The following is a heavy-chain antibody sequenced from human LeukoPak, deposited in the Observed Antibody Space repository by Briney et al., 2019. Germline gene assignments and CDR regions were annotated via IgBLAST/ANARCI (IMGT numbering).Heavy chain of an antibody. J-gene: IGHJ4*02. D-gene: IGHD1-26*01. CDR2: INHSRST. CDR1: GGSFSGYY. CDR3: ARKSRGYSGSYDY. Sequence: SETLSLTCAVYGGSFSGYYWSWIRQPPGKGLEWIGEINHSRSTNYNPSLKSRVTISVDTSKNQFSLKLSSVTAADTAVYYCARKSRGYSGSYDYWGQGTLVTVSS. V-gene: IGHV4-34*01.